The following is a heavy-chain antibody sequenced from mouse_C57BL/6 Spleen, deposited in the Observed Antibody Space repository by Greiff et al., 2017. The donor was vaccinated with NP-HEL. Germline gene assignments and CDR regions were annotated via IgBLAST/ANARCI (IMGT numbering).Heavy chain of an antibody. J-gene: IGHJ4*01. CDR1: GFSLTSYG. V-gene: IGHV2-6-1*01. CDR3: ARHNYGTGYAMDY. D-gene: IGHD1-1*01. CDR2: IWSDGST. Sequence: QVQLKESGPGLVAPSQSLSITCTVSGFSLTSYGVHWVRQPPGKGLEWLVVIWSDGSTTYNSALKSRLSISKDNSKSQVFLKMNSLQTDDTAMYYCARHNYGTGYAMDYWGQGTSVTVSS.